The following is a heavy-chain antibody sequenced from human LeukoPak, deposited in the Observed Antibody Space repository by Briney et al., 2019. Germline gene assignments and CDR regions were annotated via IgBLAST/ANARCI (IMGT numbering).Heavy chain of an antibody. V-gene: IGHV3-11*01. CDR1: GFTFSDYN. CDR3: ARVLRYCSGGNCYSGGLGYMDV. CDR2: ISRGGSTE. J-gene: IGHJ6*03. Sequence: GGSLRLSCAASGFTFSDYNMRWIRQAPGKGLEWVSSISRGGSTEYYADSVKGRFTISRDNAKNSLFLQMNSLRAEDTAVYYCARVLRYCSGGNCYSGGLGYMDVWGKGTTVTISS. D-gene: IGHD2-15*01.